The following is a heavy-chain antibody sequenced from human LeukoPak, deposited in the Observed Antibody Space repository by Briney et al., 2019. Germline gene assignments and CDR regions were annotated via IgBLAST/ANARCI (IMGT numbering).Heavy chain of an antibody. J-gene: IGHJ4*02. V-gene: IGHV3-23*01. CDR3: VRDNPRCCGVVPANIDDY. D-gene: IGHD2-15*01. CDR2: ISGSGGST. Sequence: GGSLRLSCAASGFTFSSYAMSWVRQAPGKGLEWVSAISGSGGSTYYADSVKGRFTMSRDNAKNSLYLQMHSLRAEDTAVYYCVRDNPRCCGVVPANIDDYWGQGTLVTVSS. CDR1: GFTFSSYA.